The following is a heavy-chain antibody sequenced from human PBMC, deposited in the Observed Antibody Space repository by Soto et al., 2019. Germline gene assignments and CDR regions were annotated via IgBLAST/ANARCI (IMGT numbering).Heavy chain of an antibody. V-gene: IGHV3-21*01. CDR3: ARDAVYYYDSSGCIDY. D-gene: IGHD3-22*01. J-gene: IGHJ4*02. CDR1: GFTFSSYS. Sequence: EVQLVDSGGGLVKPGGSLRLSCAASGFTFSSYSMNWVRQAPGKGLEWVSSISSSSSYIYYADSVKGRFTISRDNAKNSLYLQMNSLRAEDTAVYYCARDAVYYYDSSGCIDYWGQGTLVTVSS. CDR2: ISSSSSYI.